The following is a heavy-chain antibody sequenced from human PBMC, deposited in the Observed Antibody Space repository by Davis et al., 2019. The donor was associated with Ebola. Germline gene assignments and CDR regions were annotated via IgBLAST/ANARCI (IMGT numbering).Heavy chain of an antibody. V-gene: IGHV4-34*01. CDR3: ARGSGYSYGYVYYYYYMDV. D-gene: IGHD5-18*01. J-gene: IGHJ6*03. CDR1: GGSFSGYY. CDR2: INHSGST. Sequence: SETLSLTCAVYGGSFSGYYWSWIRQPPGKGLEWIGEINHSGSTNYNPSLKSRVTISVDTSKNQFSLKLSSVTAADTAVYYCARGSGYSYGYVYYYYYMDVWGKGTTVTVSS.